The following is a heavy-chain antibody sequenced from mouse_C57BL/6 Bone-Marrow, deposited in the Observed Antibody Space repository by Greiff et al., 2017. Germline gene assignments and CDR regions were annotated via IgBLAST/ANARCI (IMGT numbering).Heavy chain of an antibody. CDR2: IYPRSGNT. CDR1: GYTFTSYG. J-gene: IGHJ4*01. Sequence: VQLQQSGAELARPGASVKLSCKASGYTFTSYGISWVKQRTGQGLEWIGEIYPRSGNTYYNEKFKGKATLTADNSSSTAYMELRSLTSEDSAVYFCARAEGAPYAMDYWGQGTSVTVSS. V-gene: IGHV1-81*01. CDR3: ARAEGAPYAMDY.